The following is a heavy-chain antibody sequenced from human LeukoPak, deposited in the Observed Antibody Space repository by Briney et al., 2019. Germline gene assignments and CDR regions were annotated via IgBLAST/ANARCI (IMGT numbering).Heavy chain of an antibody. Sequence: GASVKVSCKASGYTFTSYAMNWVRQAPGQGLEWMGWINTNTGNPTYAQGFTGRFVFSLDTSVSTAYLQISSLKAEDTAVCYCAREVTLLYYYYYGMDVWGQGTTVTVSS. CDR3: AREVTLLYYYYYGMDV. J-gene: IGHJ6*02. CDR2: INTNTGNP. V-gene: IGHV7-4-1*02. CDR1: GYTFTSYA. D-gene: IGHD4-23*01.